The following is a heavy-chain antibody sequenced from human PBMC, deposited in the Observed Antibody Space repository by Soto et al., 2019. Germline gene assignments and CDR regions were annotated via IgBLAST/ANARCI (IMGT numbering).Heavy chain of an antibody. CDR3: AKLKGSGSYWFDY. J-gene: IGHJ4*02. D-gene: IGHD1-26*01. V-gene: IGHV3-30*18. Sequence: GSLRLSCAASGFTFSSYGMHWVRQAPGKGLEWVAVISYDGSNKYYADSVKGRFTISRDNSKNTLYLQMNSLRAEDTAVYYCAKLKGSGSYWFDYWGQGTLVTVSS. CDR2: ISYDGSNK. CDR1: GFTFSSYG.